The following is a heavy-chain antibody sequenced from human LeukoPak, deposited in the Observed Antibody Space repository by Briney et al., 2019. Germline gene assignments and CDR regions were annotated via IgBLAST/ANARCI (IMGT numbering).Heavy chain of an antibody. Sequence: PGRSLRLSCAASGFTFDDYAMHWVRQAPGKGLEWVSGISWNSGNIGYADSVKGRFTISRDNAKNSLYLQMNSLRAEDTALYYCAKVGGYCSGGSCAYYGMDVWGQGTTVTVSS. V-gene: IGHV3-9*01. CDR3: AKVGGYCSGGSCAYYGMDV. D-gene: IGHD2-15*01. CDR1: GFTFDDYA. CDR2: ISWNSGNI. J-gene: IGHJ6*02.